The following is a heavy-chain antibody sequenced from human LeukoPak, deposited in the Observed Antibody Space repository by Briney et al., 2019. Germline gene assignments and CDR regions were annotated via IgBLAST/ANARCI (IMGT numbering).Heavy chain of an antibody. Sequence: GGSLRLSCAASGFTFSSYAMSWVRQAPGKGLEWVSAISGSGGSTYYADSVKGRFTISGDNSKNTLYLQMNSLRAEDTAVYYCAKDRYGDYGMDVWGQGTTVTVSS. V-gene: IGHV3-23*01. CDR3: AKDRYGDYGMDV. CDR2: ISGSGGST. CDR1: GFTFSSYA. D-gene: IGHD4-17*01. J-gene: IGHJ6*02.